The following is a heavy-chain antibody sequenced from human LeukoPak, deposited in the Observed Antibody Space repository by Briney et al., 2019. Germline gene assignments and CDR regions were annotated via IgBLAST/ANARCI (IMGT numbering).Heavy chain of an antibody. Sequence: GGSLRLSCAASGFTFSSYWMHWVRQAPGKGLVWVSRINSDGSSTSYADSVKGRFTISRDNAKNTLYLQMNSLRAEDTAVYYCASGLYYYDSSGYFDYWGPGTLVTVSS. CDR2: INSDGSST. V-gene: IGHV3-74*01. J-gene: IGHJ4*02. CDR3: ASGLYYYDSSGYFDY. D-gene: IGHD3-22*01. CDR1: GFTFSSYW.